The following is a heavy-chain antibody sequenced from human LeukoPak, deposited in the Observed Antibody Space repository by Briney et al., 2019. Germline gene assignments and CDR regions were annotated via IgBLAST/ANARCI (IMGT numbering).Heavy chain of an antibody. CDR2: IYYSGST. CDR3: ASEMTSVTNGYFDY. V-gene: IGHV4-39*07. J-gene: IGHJ4*02. CDR1: GGSISSTSYY. D-gene: IGHD4-17*01. Sequence: SETLSLTCTVSGGSISSTSYYWGWIRQPPGKGLEWIGNIYYSGSTYYNPSLKSRLTISLDMSKNQFSLKLTSVTAADTAVYYCASEMTSVTNGYFDYWGQGTLVTVSS.